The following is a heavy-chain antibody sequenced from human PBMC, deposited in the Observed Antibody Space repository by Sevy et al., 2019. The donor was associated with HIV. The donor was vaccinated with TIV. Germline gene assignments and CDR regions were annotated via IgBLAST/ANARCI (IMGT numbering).Heavy chain of an antibody. D-gene: IGHD3-10*01. Sequence: GGSLRLSCAASGFTFSTYAMSWVRQAPGKGLEWVSAISASGDTTYYADSVKGRFTISRDKSESTLYLQMNSLRAEDTAIYYCTNHYGTGGRLDYFDYWGQGTLVTVSS. J-gene: IGHJ4*02. V-gene: IGHV3-23*01. CDR2: ISASGDTT. CDR1: GFTFSTYA. CDR3: TNHYGTGGRLDYFDY.